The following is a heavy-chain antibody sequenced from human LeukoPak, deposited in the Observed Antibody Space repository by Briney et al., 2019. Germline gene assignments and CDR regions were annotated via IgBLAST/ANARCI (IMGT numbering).Heavy chain of an antibody. CDR1: GYTFTSYD. Sequence: ASVKVSCKASGYTFTSYDINWVRQATGQGLEWMGWMNPNSGNTGYAQKFQGRVTITRNTSISTAYMELSSLRSEDTAVYYCARAMRFWSGFSLGTRSWFDPWGQGTLVTVSS. CDR3: ARAMRFWSGFSLGTRSWFDP. J-gene: IGHJ5*02. CDR2: MNPNSGNT. D-gene: IGHD3-3*01. V-gene: IGHV1-8*03.